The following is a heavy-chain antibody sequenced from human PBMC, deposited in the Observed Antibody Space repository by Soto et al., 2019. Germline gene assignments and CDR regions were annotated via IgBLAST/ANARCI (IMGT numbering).Heavy chain of an antibody. V-gene: IGHV3-30-3*01. CDR2: ISYDGSNK. J-gene: IGHJ6*02. CDR1: GFTFSSYA. D-gene: IGHD3-3*01. Sequence: GGSLRLSCAASGFTFSSYAMHWVRQAPGKGLEWVAVISYDGSNKYYADSVKGRFTISRDNPKNTLYLQMNSLRAEDTAVYYCERDWDTIFGVVITDGHYGMDVWGQGTTVTVSS. CDR3: ERDWDTIFGVVITDGHYGMDV.